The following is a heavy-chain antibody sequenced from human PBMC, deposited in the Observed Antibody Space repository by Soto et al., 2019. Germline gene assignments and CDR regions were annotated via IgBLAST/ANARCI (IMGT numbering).Heavy chain of an antibody. D-gene: IGHD3-3*01. V-gene: IGHV4-61*05. Sequence: SETLSLTCTVSGGSISSSIYYWGWIRQPPGKGLEWIGYIYYSGSTNYNPSLKSRVTISVDTSKNQFSLKLSSVTAADTAVYYCARHWRDFWSGPLDYWGQGTLVTVS. CDR2: IYYSGST. J-gene: IGHJ4*02. CDR3: ARHWRDFWSGPLDY. CDR1: GGSISSSIYY.